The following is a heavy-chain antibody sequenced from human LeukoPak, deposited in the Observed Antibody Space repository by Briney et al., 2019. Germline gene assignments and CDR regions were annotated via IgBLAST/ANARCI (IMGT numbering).Heavy chain of an antibody. CDR3: AEITMIRGFDY. D-gene: IGHD3-10*01. V-gene: IGHV3-64*04. CDR2: ISSSGSST. Sequence: LSGGSLRLSCSASGFTFSSYAMHWVRQAPGKGLEYVSAISSSGSSTYYADSVKGRFTISRDNSKNTVYLQMNSLRAEDTAVYYCAEITMIRGFDYWGQGTLVTVSS. J-gene: IGHJ4*02. CDR1: GFTFSSYA.